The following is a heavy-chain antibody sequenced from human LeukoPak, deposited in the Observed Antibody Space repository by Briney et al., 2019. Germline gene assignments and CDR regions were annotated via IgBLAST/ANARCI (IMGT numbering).Heavy chain of an antibody. J-gene: IGHJ4*02. V-gene: IGHV4-34*01. CDR2: INHSGST. Sequence: SETLSLTCIVSGGSISNYYWSWFRQPPGKGLEWIGEINHSGSTNYNPSLKSRVTISVDTSKNQFSLKLSSVTAADTAVYYCARGAAYYDFWSGYYTYFDYWGQGTLVTVSS. CDR1: GGSISNYY. D-gene: IGHD3-3*01. CDR3: ARGAAYYDFWSGYYTYFDY.